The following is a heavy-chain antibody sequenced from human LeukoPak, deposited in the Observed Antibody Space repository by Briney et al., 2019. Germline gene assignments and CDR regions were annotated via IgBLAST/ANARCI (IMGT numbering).Heavy chain of an antibody. Sequence: PGGSLRLSCATSGFTFSTNAMSWVRQSPGKGLVWVSRIDNYGSDTTYADSVRGRFTISRDNAKKTLYLQMNSLRVEDTAVYYCVRDRPHNWFDPWGQGTLVTVSS. CDR1: GFTFSTNA. CDR2: IDNYGSDT. D-gene: IGHD6-6*01. V-gene: IGHV3-74*01. CDR3: VRDRPHNWFDP. J-gene: IGHJ5*02.